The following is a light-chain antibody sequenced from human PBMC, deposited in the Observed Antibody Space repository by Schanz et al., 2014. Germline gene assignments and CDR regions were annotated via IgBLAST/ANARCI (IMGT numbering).Light chain of an antibody. V-gene: IGKV1-5*03. J-gene: IGKJ4*01. CDR3: QQYNNYSYLP. CDR1: QSISDW. Sequence: DIQMTQSPSTLSASVGDRVTITCRASQSISDWLAWYQQKPGKAPKLLIYKANSLQSRVPSRFRGRGSGTELTLTITSLQPDYCATYYCQQYNNYSYLPFAGGTRVQ. CDR2: KAN.